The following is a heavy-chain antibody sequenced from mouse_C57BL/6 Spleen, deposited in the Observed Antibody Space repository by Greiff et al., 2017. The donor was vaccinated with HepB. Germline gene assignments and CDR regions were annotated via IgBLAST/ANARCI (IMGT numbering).Heavy chain of an antibody. J-gene: IGHJ2*01. Sequence: VQLQQSGPELVKPGASVKISCKASGYAFSSSWMNWVKQRPGKGLEWIGRIYPGDGDTNYNGKFKGKATLTADKSSSTAYMQLSSLTSEDSAVYFCALIYYDYDPYYFDYWGQGTTLTVSS. CDR2: IYPGDGDT. CDR1: GYAFSSSW. CDR3: ALIYYDYDPYYFDY. V-gene: IGHV1-82*01. D-gene: IGHD2-4*01.